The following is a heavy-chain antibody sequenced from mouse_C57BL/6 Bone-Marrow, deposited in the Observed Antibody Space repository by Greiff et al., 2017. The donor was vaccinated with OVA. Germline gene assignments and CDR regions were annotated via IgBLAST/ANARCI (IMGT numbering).Heavy chain of an antibody. V-gene: IGHV1-81*01. CDR3: AGGGNYVLYYAMDY. Sequence: QVLLQQSGAELARPGASVKLSCMASGYTFTSYGISWVKQRPGQGLEWIGEIYPRSGNTYYNEKFTGKGTLTADKSSSTAYMELRSLTSEDSAVYFCAGGGNYVLYYAMDYWGQGTSVTVSS. J-gene: IGHJ4*01. D-gene: IGHD2-1*01. CDR2: IYPRSGNT. CDR1: GYTFTSYG.